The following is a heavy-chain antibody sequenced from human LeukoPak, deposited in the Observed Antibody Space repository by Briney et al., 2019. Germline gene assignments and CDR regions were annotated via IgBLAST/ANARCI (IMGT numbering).Heavy chain of an antibody. V-gene: IGHV7-4-1*02. J-gene: IGHJ6*03. CDR1: GYTFTSYA. Sequence: ASVKVSCKASGYTFTSYAMNWVRQAPGQGLEWMGWIDTNTGNPTYAQGFTGRFVFSLDTSVSTAYLQISSLKAEDTAVYYCARQRMVRGVIKNYYYMDVWGKGTTVTVSS. CDR3: ARQRMVRGVIKNYYYMDV. CDR2: IDTNTGNP. D-gene: IGHD3-10*01.